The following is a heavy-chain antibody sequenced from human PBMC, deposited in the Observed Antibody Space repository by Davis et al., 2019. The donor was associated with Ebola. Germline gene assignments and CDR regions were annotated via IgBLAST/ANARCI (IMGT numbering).Heavy chain of an antibody. CDR3: ARDGLWGFDSYWVPAY. Sequence: PGGSLRLSCAGSGFTFSSYGMTWVRQAPGKALEWVASLTGSGATPFYTGSVRGRFTISRDNSKNTLYLVMNSLRAEDTAVYFCARDGLWGFDSYWVPAYWGQGTLVTVSA. J-gene: IGHJ4*02. V-gene: IGHV3-23*01. CDR2: LTGSGATP. D-gene: IGHD3-10*01. CDR1: GFTFSSYG.